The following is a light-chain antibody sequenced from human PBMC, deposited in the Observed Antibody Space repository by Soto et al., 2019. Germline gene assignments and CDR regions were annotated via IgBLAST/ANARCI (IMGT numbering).Light chain of an antibody. Sequence: DIQMTQSPSTLSASVGDRVTITCRASQSISSWLAWYQQKPGKAPKLLIYDASSLESGVPSRFSGSGSGTEFTLTSSRLQPDDFATYYCHQYNSYSYTFGQGTKLEIK. CDR2: DAS. J-gene: IGKJ2*01. CDR3: HQYNSYSYT. V-gene: IGKV1-5*01. CDR1: QSISSW.